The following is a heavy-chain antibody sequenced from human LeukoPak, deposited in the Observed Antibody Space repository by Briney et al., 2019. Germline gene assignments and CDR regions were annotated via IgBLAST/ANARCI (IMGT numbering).Heavy chain of an antibody. Sequence: GGSLRLSCAVSGFTFSSYSMNWVRQAPGKGLEWISYISSGSRTIYYGDSVKGRFTVSRDNAKNSLYLQMRGLRAEDTAVYYCARESISGHRDFDYWGKGTLATVSS. CDR1: GFTFSSYS. CDR3: ARESISGHRDFDY. D-gene: IGHD1-26*01. V-gene: IGHV3-48*01. J-gene: IGHJ4*02. CDR2: ISSGSRTI.